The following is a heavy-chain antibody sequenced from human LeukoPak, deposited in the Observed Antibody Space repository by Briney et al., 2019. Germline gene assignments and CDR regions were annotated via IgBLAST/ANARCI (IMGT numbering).Heavy chain of an antibody. Sequence: PGGSLRLSCAASGFTFSSYSVNWVRQAPGKGLEWVSSISSSSSYIYYADSVKGRFTISRDNAKNSLYLQMNSLRAEDTAVYYCARSRGVRYNWFDPWGQGTLVTVSS. V-gene: IGHV3-21*01. CDR2: ISSSSSYI. CDR1: GFTFSSYS. D-gene: IGHD3-22*01. CDR3: ARSRGVRYNWFDP. J-gene: IGHJ5*02.